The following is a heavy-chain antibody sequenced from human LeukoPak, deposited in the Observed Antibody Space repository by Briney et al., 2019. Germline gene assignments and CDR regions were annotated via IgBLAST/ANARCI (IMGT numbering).Heavy chain of an antibody. CDR2: IYTSGST. CDR3: ARQAFRYAGSGSYYSY. D-gene: IGHD3-10*01. CDR1: GGSISSVSYY. V-gene: IGHV4-61*02. J-gene: IGHJ4*02. Sequence: PSETLSLTCTVSGGSISSVSYYWSWIRQPAGRGLEWIGRIYTSGSTNYNPSLKSRVTISVDTSKNQFSLKLSSVAAADTAVYYCARQAFRYAGSGSYYSYWGQGTLVTVSS.